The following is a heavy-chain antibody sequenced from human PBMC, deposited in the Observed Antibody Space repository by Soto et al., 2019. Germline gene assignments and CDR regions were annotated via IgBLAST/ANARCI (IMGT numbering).Heavy chain of an antibody. J-gene: IGHJ4*02. CDR1: GFTFSREN. CDR3: ATELGENPASPFDA. D-gene: IGHD3-10*01. CDR2: IIPLFGTA. Sequence: SVKVSGMATGFTFSRENRGWVRQAPGQGLEWVGGIIPLFGTASYAQKFQGRVTITADESTSTVYMELSSLRSDDTAVYFCATELGENPASPFDAWGQGTLVTVSS. V-gene: IGHV1-69*01.